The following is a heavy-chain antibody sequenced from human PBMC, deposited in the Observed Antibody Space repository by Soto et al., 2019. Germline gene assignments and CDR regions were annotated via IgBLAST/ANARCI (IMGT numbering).Heavy chain of an antibody. CDR1: GFTFSGYC. D-gene: IGHD3-3*02. V-gene: IGHV3-74*01. CDR2: INSDGTTT. CDR3: THFFTDRSLGRSFGMHF. J-gene: IGHJ6*02. Sequence: GWSLRLSCAGSGFTFSGYCMPWVRQSPGKGLVWVSRINSDGTTTAYADSVKGRFTISRDNSKNTLSLQMSSLRAEDTAVYYCTHFFTDRSLGRSFGMHFRGPGTTVPV.